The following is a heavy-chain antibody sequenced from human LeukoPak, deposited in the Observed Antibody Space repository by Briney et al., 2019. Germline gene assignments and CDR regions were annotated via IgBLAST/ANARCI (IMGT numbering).Heavy chain of an antibody. Sequence: SETLSLTCTVSGGSTSSSSYYWGWIRQPPGKGLEWIGYIYYSGSTNYNPSLKSRVTISVDTSKSQFSLKLSSVTAADTAMYYCAKDHVAFCGGDCYSDAFDIWGQGTMVTVSS. J-gene: IGHJ3*02. CDR2: IYYSGST. V-gene: IGHV4-61*01. CDR1: GGSTSSSSYY. CDR3: AKDHVAFCGGDCYSDAFDI. D-gene: IGHD2-21*01.